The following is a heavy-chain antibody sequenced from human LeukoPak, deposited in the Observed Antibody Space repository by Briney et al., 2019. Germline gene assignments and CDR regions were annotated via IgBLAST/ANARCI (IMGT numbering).Heavy chain of an antibody. CDR3: AREDSSAAFDI. CDR1: GGSISSYY. Sequence: PSETLSLTCTVSGGSISSYYWSWIRQPPGKGLEWIGYIYYSGSTNYNPSLKSRVTISVDTSKNHFSLKPSSVTAAGTAVYDCAREDSSAAFDIWGQGTMVTVSS. CDR2: IYYSGST. D-gene: IGHD3-22*01. J-gene: IGHJ3*02. V-gene: IGHV4-59*01.